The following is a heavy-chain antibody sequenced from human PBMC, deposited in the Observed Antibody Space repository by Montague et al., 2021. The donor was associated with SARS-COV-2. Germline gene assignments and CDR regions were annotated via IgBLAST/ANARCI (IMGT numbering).Heavy chain of an antibody. V-gene: IGHV3-30*04. Sequence: SLRLSCAASGFTFSSYAMHWVRQAPGKGLEWVAVISYDGSNKYYADSVKGRFTMARDNSKNTLYLQMNSLRAEDTAVYYCARTRMGNYYYGMDVWGQGTTVTVSS. CDR3: ARTRMGNYYYGMDV. CDR1: GFTFSSYA. J-gene: IGHJ6*02. CDR2: ISYDGSNK. D-gene: IGHD7-27*01.